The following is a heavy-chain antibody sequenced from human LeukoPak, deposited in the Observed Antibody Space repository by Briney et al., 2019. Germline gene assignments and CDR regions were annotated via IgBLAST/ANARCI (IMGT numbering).Heavy chain of an antibody. CDR2: IYSGGNT. V-gene: IGHV3-53*01. CDR1: GFSVSNYY. Sequence: GGSLRLSCAASGFSVSNYYMSWVRQAPGRGLEWVSVIYSGGNTYYTDSVKGRFTISRDNPKNTVFLQMGSLRGEDTAVYYCARCYYDGSGFYYYFDYWGQGTLVTVSS. J-gene: IGHJ4*02. CDR3: ARCYYDGSGFYYYFDY. D-gene: IGHD3-22*01.